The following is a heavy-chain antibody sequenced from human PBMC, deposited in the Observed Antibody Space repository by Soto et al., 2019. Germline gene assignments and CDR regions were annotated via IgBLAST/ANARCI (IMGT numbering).Heavy chain of an antibody. Sequence: GGSLRLSCAASGFTFSSYAMRWVRQAPGKGLEWVSAISGSGGSTYYADSVKGRFTISIDNSKNTLYLQMNSLRSEDSAVYYCAREGDFTVYDSDSYYFYGMDVWGQGTTVTVSS. CDR1: GFTFSSYA. V-gene: IGHV3-23*01. CDR2: ISGSGGST. D-gene: IGHD5-12*01. J-gene: IGHJ6*02. CDR3: AREGDFTVYDSDSYYFYGMDV.